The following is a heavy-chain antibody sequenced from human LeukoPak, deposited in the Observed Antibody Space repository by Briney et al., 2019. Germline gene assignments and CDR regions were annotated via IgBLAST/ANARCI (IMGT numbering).Heavy chain of an antibody. Sequence: PSETLSLTCTVAGGSIRSYYWSWIRQPPGRGLEWIGYIYYSGSTNYNPSLKSRGTISVDTSKNQFSLKLSSVTAAATAVYSCARDRYGDYVADYWGQGTLVTVSS. D-gene: IGHD4-17*01. CDR1: GGSIRSYY. CDR2: IYYSGST. V-gene: IGHV4-59*01. CDR3: ARDRYGDYVADY. J-gene: IGHJ4*02.